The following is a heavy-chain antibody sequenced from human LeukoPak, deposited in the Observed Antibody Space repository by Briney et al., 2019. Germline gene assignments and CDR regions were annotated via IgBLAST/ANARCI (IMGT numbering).Heavy chain of an antibody. D-gene: IGHD1-1*01. CDR3: ARANEGVRLPNAFDI. CDR2: FDPEDGET. V-gene: IGHV1-24*01. CDR1: GYSLTELY. Sequence: ASVKVSCKVSGYSLTELYMHWVRQAPGKGLEWMGGFDPEDGETIYAQKFQGRVTMTEDTSTDTAYMELSSLRSEDTAVYYCARANEGVRLPNAFDIWGQGTMVTVSS. J-gene: IGHJ3*02.